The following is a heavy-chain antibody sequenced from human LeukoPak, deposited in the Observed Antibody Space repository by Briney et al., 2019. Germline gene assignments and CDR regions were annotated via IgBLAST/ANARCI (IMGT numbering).Heavy chain of an antibody. D-gene: IGHD3-10*01. CDR3: ARDHYYGSGSDYNVFDY. Sequence: GASVKVSCKASGYTFTGYYMHWVRQAPGQGLEWMGRIGPNSGVTNYAQNFQGRVTMTRDTSITTAYMDLSGLRSDDTAVYYCARDHYYGSGSDYNVFDYWGQGTLVTVSS. CDR2: IGPNSGVT. CDR1: GYTFTGYY. J-gene: IGHJ4*02. V-gene: IGHV1-2*06.